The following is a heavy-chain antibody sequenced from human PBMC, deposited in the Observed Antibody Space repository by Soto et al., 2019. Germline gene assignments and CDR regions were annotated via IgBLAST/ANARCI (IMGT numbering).Heavy chain of an antibody. CDR1: GFTFSSCG. CDR3: ARGAGAAAGTYYYYGMDV. Sequence: QVQLVESGGGVVQPGRSLRLSCAASGFTFSSCGMHWVRQAPGKGLEWVAVIWYDGSNKYYADSVKGRFTISRDNSKNTLYLQMNSLRAEDTAVYYCARGAGAAAGTYYYYGMDVWVQGTTVTVSS. V-gene: IGHV3-33*01. CDR2: IWYDGSNK. J-gene: IGHJ6*02. D-gene: IGHD6-13*01.